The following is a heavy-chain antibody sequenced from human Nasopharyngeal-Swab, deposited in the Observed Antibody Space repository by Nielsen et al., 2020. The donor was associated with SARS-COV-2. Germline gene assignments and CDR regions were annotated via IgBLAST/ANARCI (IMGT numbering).Heavy chain of an antibody. J-gene: IGHJ6*03. V-gene: IGHV4-59*01. Sequence: SETLSLTCTVSGGSISSYYWSWIRQLPGKGLEWIGYIYYSGSTNYNPSLKSRVTISVDTSKNQFSLKLSSVTAADTAVYYCARILRLPYSSSWYGDYYYYYMDVWGKGTTVTVSS. CDR2: IYYSGST. CDR3: ARILRLPYSSSWYGDYYYYYMDV. CDR1: GGSISSYY. D-gene: IGHD6-13*01.